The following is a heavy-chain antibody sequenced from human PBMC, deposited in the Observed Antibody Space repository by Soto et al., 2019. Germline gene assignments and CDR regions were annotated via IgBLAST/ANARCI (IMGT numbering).Heavy chain of an antibody. Sequence: ASVKVSCKTSGYTFSSYAMHWVRQAPGQRLEWMGWINAGYGNTKSSQKFQDRVTISRDTSASTAYMELTSLRSEDTAVYYCARDTGDGTFDFWGQGTLVTVSS. J-gene: IGHJ4*02. D-gene: IGHD7-27*01. CDR1: GYTFSSYA. V-gene: IGHV1-3*01. CDR3: ARDTGDGTFDF. CDR2: INAGYGNT.